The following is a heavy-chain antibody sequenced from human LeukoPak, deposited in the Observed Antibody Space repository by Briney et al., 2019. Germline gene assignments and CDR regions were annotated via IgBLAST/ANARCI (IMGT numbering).Heavy chain of an antibody. D-gene: IGHD5-18*01. J-gene: IGHJ4*02. CDR2: IYYSGST. Sequence: KPSETLSLTCTVSGGSISNYYWCWIRQPPGKGLEWIGYIYYSGSTNYNPSLKSRVTISVDTSKNQFSLKLSSVTAADTAVYYCARETTIYSYVDYWGQGTLVTVSS. CDR3: ARETTIYSYVDY. CDR1: GGSISNYY. V-gene: IGHV4-59*01.